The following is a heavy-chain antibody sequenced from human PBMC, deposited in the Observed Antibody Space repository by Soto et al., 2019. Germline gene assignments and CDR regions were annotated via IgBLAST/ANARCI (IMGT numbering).Heavy chain of an antibody. CDR1: GFTFSSYG. CDR2: ISYDGSNK. D-gene: IGHD3-22*01. Sequence: GGSLRLSCAASGFTFSSYGMHWVRQAPGKGLEWVAVISYDGSNKYYADSVKGRFTISRDNSKNTLYLQMNSLRAEDTAVYYCANLGDSSGYPSYFQHWGQGTLVTVSS. V-gene: IGHV3-30*18. J-gene: IGHJ1*01. CDR3: ANLGDSSGYPSYFQH.